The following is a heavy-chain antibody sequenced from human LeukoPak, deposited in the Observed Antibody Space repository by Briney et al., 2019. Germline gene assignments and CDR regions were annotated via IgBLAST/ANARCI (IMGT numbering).Heavy chain of an antibody. D-gene: IGHD2-21*02. CDR2: ISDSGTTK. J-gene: IGHJ4*02. CDR3: ARDPEVTTGSSGGFDY. Sequence: GGSLRLSCGASGLTFRNYEMNWVRQAPGKGLEWISYISDSGTTKNYADSAKGRFAVSRDNAKNSLYLQMNSLRAEDTAVYYCARDPEVTTGSSGGFDYWGQGTRVTVSS. CDR1: GLTFRNYE. V-gene: IGHV3-48*03.